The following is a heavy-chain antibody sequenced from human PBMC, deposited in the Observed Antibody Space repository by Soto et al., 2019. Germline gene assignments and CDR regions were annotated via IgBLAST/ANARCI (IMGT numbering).Heavy chain of an antibody. CDR1: CCSISSYY. V-gene: IGHV4-59*01. J-gene: IGHJ5*02. D-gene: IGHD6-25*01. Sequence: SETLSLTCTVTCCSISSYYWSWIRQPPGKGLEWIGYIYYSGSTNYNPSLKSRVTISVDTSKNQFSLKLSSVTAADTAVYYCARPHGGSSGWDNWFDPWGQGTLVTVS. CDR3: ARPHGGSSGWDNWFDP. CDR2: IYYSGST.